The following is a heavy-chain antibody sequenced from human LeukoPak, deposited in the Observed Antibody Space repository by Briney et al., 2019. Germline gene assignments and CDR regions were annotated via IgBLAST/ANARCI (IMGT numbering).Heavy chain of an antibody. J-gene: IGHJ6*02. Sequence: GRSLTLSCAASGFTFYDYAMHWVRHVTGKALAWVSGLSWNSDNIGYAASVNARFTISRDRAKNSVYLQMNSLRAEDTALYYCAKTLSGYSYDNDGMDVWGQGTTVTVSS. CDR1: GFTFYDYA. D-gene: IGHD5-18*01. V-gene: IGHV3-9*01. CDR2: LSWNSDNI. CDR3: AKTLSGYSYDNDGMDV.